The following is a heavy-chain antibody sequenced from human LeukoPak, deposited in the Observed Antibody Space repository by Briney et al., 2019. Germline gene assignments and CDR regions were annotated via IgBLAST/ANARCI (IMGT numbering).Heavy chain of an antibody. CDR1: GYTFTGYY. CDR3: ARDPVGATKNAFDI. D-gene: IGHD1-26*01. V-gene: IGHV1-2*02. CDR2: INPNSGGT. Sequence: GASVKVSCKAPGYTFTGYYMHWVRQAPGQELEWMGWINPNSGGTNYAQKFQGRVTMTRDTSISTAYMELSRLRSDDTAVYYCARDPVGATKNAFDIWGQGTMVTVSS. J-gene: IGHJ3*02.